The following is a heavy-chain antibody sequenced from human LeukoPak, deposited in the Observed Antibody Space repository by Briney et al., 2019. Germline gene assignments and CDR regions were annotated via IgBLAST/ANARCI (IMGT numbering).Heavy chain of an antibody. CDR1: GYTLTELS. CDR3: ARVGLRFLEGGYHGMDV. CDR2: FDPGDGET. D-gene: IGHD3-3*01. V-gene: IGHV1-24*01. J-gene: IGHJ6*02. Sequence: ASVKVSCKVSGYTLTELSMHWVRQAPGKGLEWMGGFDPGDGETIYAQKFQGRVTMTEDTSTDTAYMELSSLRSEDTAVYYCARVGLRFLEGGYHGMDVWGQGTTVTVSS.